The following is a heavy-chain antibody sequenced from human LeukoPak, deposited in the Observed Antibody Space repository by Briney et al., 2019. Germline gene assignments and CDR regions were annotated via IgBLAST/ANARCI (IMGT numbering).Heavy chain of an antibody. CDR3: AELGITMIGGV. CDR1: GFTVSSNY. CDR2: LYSGAGT. D-gene: IGHD3-10*02. Sequence: GGSLRLSCAASGFTVSSNYMTWVRQAPGKGLEWVSVLYSGAGTYYADSVKGRFTISRDNAKNSLYLQMNSLRAEDTAVYYCAELGITMIGGVWGKGTTVTISS. V-gene: IGHV3-53*01. J-gene: IGHJ6*04.